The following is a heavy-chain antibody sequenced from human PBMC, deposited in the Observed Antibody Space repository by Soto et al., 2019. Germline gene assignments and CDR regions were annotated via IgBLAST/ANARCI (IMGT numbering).Heavy chain of an antibody. CDR3: MSWVSAYFDF. CDR2: INANAVDT. D-gene: IGHD2-8*01. V-gene: IGHV3-23*01. J-gene: IGHJ4*02. Sequence: PGGSLKLSCAASGFIFGNQGMTWVRQAPGRGLEWVSTINANAVDTHYADSLKGRFTISRDDSKRTLILQMNTLRAEDTAISFCMSWVSAYFDFWGPGTMVTCSS. CDR1: GFIFGNQG.